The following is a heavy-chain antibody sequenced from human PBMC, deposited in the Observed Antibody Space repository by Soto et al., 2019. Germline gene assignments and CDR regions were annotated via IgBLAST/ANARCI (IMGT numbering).Heavy chain of an antibody. V-gene: IGHV3-21*01. CDR1: GFTFRTYS. CDR3: ERELGVTATGTSLDY. CDR2: ISSDSTYI. Sequence: EVQLVESGGGLVKPGESLRLSCAASGFTFRTYSMNWVRQVPGKGLEWVSAISSDSTYIFYADSVKGRFTISRDNAQNSLYLQINSLRAEDTAVYYCERELGVTATGTSLDYWGQGTQVTVSS. J-gene: IGHJ4*02. D-gene: IGHD6-25*01.